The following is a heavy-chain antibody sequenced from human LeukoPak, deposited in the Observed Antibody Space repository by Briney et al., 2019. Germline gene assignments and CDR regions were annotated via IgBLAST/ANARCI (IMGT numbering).Heavy chain of an antibody. CDR2: ISYDGSNK. CDR1: GFTFSSYA. J-gene: IGHJ4*02. CDR3: ARGDSSSRGAYFDY. Sequence: GGSLRLSCAASGFTFSSYAMHWVRQAPGKGLEWVAVISYDGSNKYYADSVKGRFTISRDNSKNTLCLQMNSLRAEDTAVYYCARGDSSSRGAYFDYWGQGTLVTVSS. V-gene: IGHV3-30*04. D-gene: IGHD6-13*01.